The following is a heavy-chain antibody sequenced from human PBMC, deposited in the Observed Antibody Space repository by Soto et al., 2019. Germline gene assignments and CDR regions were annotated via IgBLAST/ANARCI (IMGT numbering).Heavy chain of an antibody. J-gene: IGHJ4*02. CDR2: INAGNGNT. CDR3: AKDRYTYDTAGFDH. CDR1: GYTFTSYA. Sequence: ASVKVSCKXSGYTFTSYAMHWVRQAPGQRLEWMGWINAGNGNTKYSQKFQGRVTITRDTSASTAYMELSSLRSEDTAVYYCAKDRYTYDTAGFDHWGQGTLVTVSS. D-gene: IGHD3-16*02. V-gene: IGHV1-3*01.